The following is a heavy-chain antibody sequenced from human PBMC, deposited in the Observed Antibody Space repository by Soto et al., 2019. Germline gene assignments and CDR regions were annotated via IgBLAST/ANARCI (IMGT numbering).Heavy chain of an antibody. J-gene: IGHJ3*02. CDR1: GFTFSSYW. CDR2: TWYDGSNK. Sequence: PGGSLRLSCAASGFTFSSYWMHWVRQAPGKGLEWVAMTWYDGSNKYYADSVKDRFTISRDNSKNTLYLQMNSLRDEDSAVYYCATELNDMQAFDIWGQGTMVTVSS. CDR3: ATELNDMQAFDI. V-gene: IGHV3-33*08. D-gene: IGHD1-1*01.